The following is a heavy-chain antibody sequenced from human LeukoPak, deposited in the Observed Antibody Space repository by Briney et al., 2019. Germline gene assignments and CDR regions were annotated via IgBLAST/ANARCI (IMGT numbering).Heavy chain of an antibody. D-gene: IGHD3-3*01. Sequence: ASVKVSCKASGGTFSSYAISWVRQAPGQGLEWMGGIIPIFGTANYAQKFQGRVTVTADKSTSTAYMELSSLRSEDTAVYYCARIRITIFGVVIMPFDYWGQGTLVTVSS. J-gene: IGHJ4*02. V-gene: IGHV1-69*06. CDR3: ARIRITIFGVVIMPFDY. CDR2: IIPIFGTA. CDR1: GGTFSSYA.